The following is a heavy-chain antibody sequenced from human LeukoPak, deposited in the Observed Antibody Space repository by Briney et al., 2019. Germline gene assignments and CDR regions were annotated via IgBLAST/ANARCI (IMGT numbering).Heavy chain of an antibody. CDR2: INAGNGNT. V-gene: IGHV1-3*01. Sequence: ASVKVSCKASGYTFTIYAMHWVRQTLGQRLEWMGWINAGNGNTKYSQKFQGRVTITRDTSASTAYMELSSLRSEDTAVYYCARGSRRYGNSIDYWGQGTLVTVSS. D-gene: IGHD4-17*01. J-gene: IGHJ4*02. CDR1: GYTFTIYA. CDR3: ARGSRRYGNSIDY.